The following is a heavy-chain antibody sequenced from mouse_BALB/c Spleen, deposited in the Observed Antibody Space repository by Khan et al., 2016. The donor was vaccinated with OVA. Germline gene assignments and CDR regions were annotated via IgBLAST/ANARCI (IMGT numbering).Heavy chain of an antibody. J-gene: IGHJ4*01. CDR3: ARRGIYFYGSSYDYVMDY. V-gene: IGHV5-17*02. D-gene: IGHD1-1*01. CDR1: GFTFSSFG. Sequence: EVELVESGGGLVQPGGSRKLSCAASGFTFSSFGMHWVRQAPEKGLEWVAYISSGSSTIYYADTVKGRFTISRDNPKNPLFLQMTSLRSEDTSMYYCARRGIYFYGSSYDYVMDYWGQGTSVTVSS. CDR2: ISSGSSTI.